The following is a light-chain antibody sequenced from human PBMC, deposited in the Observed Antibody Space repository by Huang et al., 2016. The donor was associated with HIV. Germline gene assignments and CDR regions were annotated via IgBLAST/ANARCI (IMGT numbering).Light chain of an antibody. V-gene: IGKV1-39*01. Sequence: IQMTQSPTSLSASVGDRVFISCRTSQSVGTYLNWYQQKPGKAPKLLISSASTLHSGVPSRFSGGGSGTVFTLTIRVLQLDDFATYFCQQSYGALSSFGPGTR. CDR2: SAS. CDR1: QSVGTY. J-gene: IGKJ5*01. CDR3: QQSYGALSS.